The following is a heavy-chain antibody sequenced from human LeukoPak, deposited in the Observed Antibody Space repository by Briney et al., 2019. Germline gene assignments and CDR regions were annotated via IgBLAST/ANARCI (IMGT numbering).Heavy chain of an antibody. CDR2: INPNSGGT. V-gene: IGHV1-2*04. J-gene: IGHJ1*01. Sequence: ASVKVSCKASGYTFTGYYMHWVRQAPGQGLEWMGWINPNSGGTNYAQKFQGWVTMTRDTSISTAYMELSRLRSDDTAVYYCARGWDCDTTNCYLLQDWGQGTLVIVSS. D-gene: IGHD2-2*01. CDR3: ARGWDCDTTNCYLLQD. CDR1: GYTFTGYY.